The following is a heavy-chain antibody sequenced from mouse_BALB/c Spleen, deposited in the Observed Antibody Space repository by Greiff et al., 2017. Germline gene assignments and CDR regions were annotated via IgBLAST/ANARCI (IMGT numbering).Heavy chain of an antibody. Sequence: EVHLVESGGGLVQPGGSLKLSCAASGFTFSSYTMSWVRQTPEKRLEWVAYISNGGGSTYYPDTVKGRFTISRDNAKKIFYLQMSSLQSEETAMYYCARPSNWKTSWFAYWGQGTLVTVSA. J-gene: IGHJ3*01. CDR3: ARPSNWKTSWFAY. CDR2: ISNGGGST. V-gene: IGHV5-12-2*01. D-gene: IGHD4-1*01. CDR1: GFTFSSYT.